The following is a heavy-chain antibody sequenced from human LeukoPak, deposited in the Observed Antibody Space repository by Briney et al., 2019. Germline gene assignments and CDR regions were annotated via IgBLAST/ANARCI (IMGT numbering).Heavy chain of an antibody. Sequence: GRSLRLSCAASGFTFDDYAMHWVRQAPGKGLEWVSGISWNSGSIGYADSVKGRFTISRDNAKNSLYLQMNSLRAEDTALYYCAKDIASPYDSSGGFDYWGQGTLVTVSS. V-gene: IGHV3-9*01. CDR2: ISWNSGSI. J-gene: IGHJ4*02. CDR1: GFTFDDYA. D-gene: IGHD3-22*01. CDR3: AKDIASPYDSSGGFDY.